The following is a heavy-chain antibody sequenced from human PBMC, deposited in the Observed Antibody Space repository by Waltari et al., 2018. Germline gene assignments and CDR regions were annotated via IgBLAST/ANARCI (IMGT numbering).Heavy chain of an antibody. CDR3: AKEGYYDTTGIFDY. Sequence: EVQLLESGGGLVQPGGSLRLSCAASGFTFSSYAMSWVRQAPGKGLEWVSAIRGSGGSTYTADSVKGRFTISRDNSKNTLYLKMNSLRAEDTAVYYCAKEGYYDTTGIFDYWGQGTLVTVSS. CDR2: IRGSGGST. J-gene: IGHJ4*02. D-gene: IGHD3-22*01. CDR1: GFTFSSYA. V-gene: IGHV3-23*01.